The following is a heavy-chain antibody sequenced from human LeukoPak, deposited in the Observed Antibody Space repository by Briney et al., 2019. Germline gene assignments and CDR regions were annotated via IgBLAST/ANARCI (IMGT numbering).Heavy chain of an antibody. CDR2: ISSSSSYI. Sequence: PGGSLRLSCAASGFTFSSYSMNWVRQAPGKGLEWVSSISSSSSYIYYADSVKGRFAISRDNAKNSLYLQMNSLRAEDTAVYYCAKDRSGTYYYDSSGYYGWGQGTLVTVSS. CDR3: AKDRSGTYYYDSSGYYG. CDR1: GFTFSSYS. V-gene: IGHV3-21*01. J-gene: IGHJ4*02. D-gene: IGHD3-22*01.